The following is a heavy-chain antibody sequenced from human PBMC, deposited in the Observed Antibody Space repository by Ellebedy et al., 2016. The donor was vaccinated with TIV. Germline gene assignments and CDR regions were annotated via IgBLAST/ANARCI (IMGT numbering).Heavy chain of an antibody. D-gene: IGHD6-13*01. J-gene: IGHJ6*02. CDR2: IYYSGST. V-gene: IGHV4-59*01. Sequence: SETLSLXCTVSGGSIRSYYWSWIRQPPGKGLEWIGYIYYSGSTNYNPSLKSRVTISVDTSKNQFSLKLSSVTAADTAVYYCARDRGSSWYFGDGMDVWGQGTTVTVSS. CDR1: GGSIRSYY. CDR3: ARDRGSSWYFGDGMDV.